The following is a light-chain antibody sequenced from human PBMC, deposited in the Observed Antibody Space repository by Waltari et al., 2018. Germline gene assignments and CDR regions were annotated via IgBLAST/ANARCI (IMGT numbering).Light chain of an antibody. J-gene: IGKJ3*01. Sequence: DIVMTPSPDSLAVSLGERATINCKSSPSVLYSSNKKNYLAWYQQKPGQPPKLLIYWASTRQSGVPDRFSGSGSGTDFTLTISSLQAEDVAVYYCQQNYNTPPITFGPGTKVEI. CDR1: PSVLYSSNKKNY. V-gene: IGKV4-1*01. CDR2: WAS. CDR3: QQNYNTPPIT.